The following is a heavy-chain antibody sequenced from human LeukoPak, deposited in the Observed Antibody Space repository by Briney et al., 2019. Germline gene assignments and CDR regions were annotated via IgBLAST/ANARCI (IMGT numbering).Heavy chain of an antibody. Sequence: PSETLSLTYTVSGYSISSGYYWGWIRQPPGKGLEWIGSIYHSGSTYYNPSLKSRVTISVDTPKNQFSLKLSSVTAADTAVFYCARDSGVGATDYWGQGTLVTVSS. CDR3: ARDSGVGATDY. D-gene: IGHD1-26*01. CDR1: GYSISSGYY. J-gene: IGHJ4*02. CDR2: IYHSGST. V-gene: IGHV4-38-2*02.